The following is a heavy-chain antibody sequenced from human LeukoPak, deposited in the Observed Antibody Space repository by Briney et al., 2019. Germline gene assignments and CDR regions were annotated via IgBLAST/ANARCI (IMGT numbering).Heavy chain of an antibody. J-gene: IGHJ5*02. Sequence: SETLSLTCTVSGGSISSTNSYWGWIRQSPRTGLEWIGNIYSSGSSYYNPSLKSRVTISIDTSENQFSLKLTSVTAADTAVYYCARGTAWFDPWGQGTLVTVSS. CDR3: ARGTAWFDP. CDR2: IYSSGSS. D-gene: IGHD2-2*01. CDR1: GGSISSTNSY. V-gene: IGHV4-39*07.